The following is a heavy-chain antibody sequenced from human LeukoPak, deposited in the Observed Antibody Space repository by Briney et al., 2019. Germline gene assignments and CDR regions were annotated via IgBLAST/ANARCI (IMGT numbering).Heavy chain of an antibody. CDR2: IYYSGST. D-gene: IGHD1-26*01. CDR1: GGSISSSSYY. CDR3: ARLRLCSGSYYRDFDY. V-gene: IGHV4-39*01. Sequence: SETLSLTCTVSGGSISSSSYYWGWIRQPPGKGLEWIGSIYYSGSTYYNPSLKSRVTISVDTSKNQFSLKLSSVTAADTAVYYCARLRLCSGSYYRDFDYWGQGTLVTVSS. J-gene: IGHJ4*02.